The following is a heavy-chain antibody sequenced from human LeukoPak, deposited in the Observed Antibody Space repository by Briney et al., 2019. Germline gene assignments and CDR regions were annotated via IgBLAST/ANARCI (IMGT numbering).Heavy chain of an antibody. CDR2: ISSSSDLV. CDR3: ARVQVGSHICVDP. V-gene: IGHV3-48*01. D-gene: IGHD1-26*01. Sequence: PGGSLRLSCAGIGFTFSNFDMHWVRQAQGKGLEWVSYISSSSDLVHYADSVKGRFAISRDNAKNSLYLQMTSLRAEDTAIYYCARVQVGSHICVDPWGQGTLVTVSS. J-gene: IGHJ5*02. CDR1: GFTFSNFD.